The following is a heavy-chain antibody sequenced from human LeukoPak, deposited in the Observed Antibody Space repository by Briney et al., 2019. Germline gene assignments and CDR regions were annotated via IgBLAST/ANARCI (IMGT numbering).Heavy chain of an antibody. CDR3: ARSRSMSKNDKNLLY. CDR1: GLSFSNYW. Sequence: PGGSLRLSCVVSGLSFSNYWMDWVRQAPGKGLEWVAFIKQDGSETSYVDSVKGRFTISRDNARNSLFLQMNSLRVEDTAIYYCARSRSMSKNDKNLLYWGQGILVTVSS. J-gene: IGHJ4*02. D-gene: IGHD6-6*01. CDR2: IKQDGSET. V-gene: IGHV3-7*01.